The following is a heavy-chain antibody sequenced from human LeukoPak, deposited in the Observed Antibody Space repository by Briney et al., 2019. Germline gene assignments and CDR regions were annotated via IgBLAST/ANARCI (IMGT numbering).Heavy chain of an antibody. J-gene: IGHJ6*02. CDR1: GYTFTSYY. CDR3: ASHPSSSWYSLRYYGMDV. V-gene: IGHV1-46*01. D-gene: IGHD6-13*01. CDR2: INPSGDST. Sequence: ASVKVSCKASGYTFTSYYMHWVRQAPGQGLEWMGIINPSGDSTSYAQKFQGRVTMTRDTSTSTVYMELSSLRSEDTAVYYCASHPSSSWYSLRYYGMDVWGQGTTVTVSS.